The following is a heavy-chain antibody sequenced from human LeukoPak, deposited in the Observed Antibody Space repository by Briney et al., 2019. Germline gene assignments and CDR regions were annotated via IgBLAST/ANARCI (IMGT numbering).Heavy chain of an antibody. Sequence: GGSLRLSCAASGFTFSSHWMHWVRQAPGKGLVWVSRLNTDGSSTVYADSVKGRFAISRDNAKNTLYLQMNSLRAEDTAVYYCARGYYDSNDSNRSNWFEPWGQGTLVTVSS. CDR3: ARGYYDSNDSNRSNWFEP. D-gene: IGHD3-22*01. V-gene: IGHV3-74*01. J-gene: IGHJ5*02. CDR2: LNTDGSST. CDR1: GFTFSSHW.